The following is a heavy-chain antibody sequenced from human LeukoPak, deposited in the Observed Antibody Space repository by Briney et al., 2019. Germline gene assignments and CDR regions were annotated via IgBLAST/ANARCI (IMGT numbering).Heavy chain of an antibody. V-gene: IGHV3-48*01. D-gene: IGHD6-13*01. Sequence: GGSLRLSCAASGFTFSSYSMSWVRQAPGKGLEWVSYISGSSSTIYYADSVKGRFTISRDYAKNSLYLQMNSLRVEDTAVYYCAEGYPGGVWGRGTTVSASS. J-gene: IGHJ6*04. CDR3: AEGYPGGV. CDR1: GFTFSSYS. CDR2: ISGSSSTI.